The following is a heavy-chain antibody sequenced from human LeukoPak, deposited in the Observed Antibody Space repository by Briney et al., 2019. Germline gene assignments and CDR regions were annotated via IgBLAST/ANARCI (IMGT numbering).Heavy chain of an antibody. Sequence: PSETLSLTSTVSGGSISSSSYYWGWIRQPPGKGLEWIGSIYYSGSTYYHPSLKSRVTISVDTSKNQFSLKLSSVTAADTAVYYCARGVIAARHLDYWGQGTLVTVSS. V-gene: IGHV4-39*07. CDR1: GGSISSSSYY. CDR3: ARGVIAARHLDY. D-gene: IGHD6-6*01. J-gene: IGHJ4*02. CDR2: IYYSGST.